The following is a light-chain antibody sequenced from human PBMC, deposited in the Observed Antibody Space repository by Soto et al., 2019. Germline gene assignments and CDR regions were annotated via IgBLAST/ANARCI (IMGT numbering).Light chain of an antibody. J-gene: IGKJ4*01. CDR1: QSVSSN. Sequence: EIVMTQSPATLSVSPGERATLSCRASQSVSSNLAWYQQKPGQAPRLLIYGASTRATGIPARFSGSGSGTEFTLTISSLQSEDFAVYYCHQYNNWPLTFGVGNKVEIK. V-gene: IGKV3-15*01. CDR3: HQYNNWPLT. CDR2: GAS.